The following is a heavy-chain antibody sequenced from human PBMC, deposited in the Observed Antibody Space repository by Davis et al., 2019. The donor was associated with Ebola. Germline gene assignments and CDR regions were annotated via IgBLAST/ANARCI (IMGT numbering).Heavy chain of an antibody. Sequence: SETLSLTCTVSGDSISGYYWSWIRQTPGKGLEWIGYIYYSGRAEYNPPLQSRVTISVDTSENRFSLKLTSVTPADTAVYYCARGGQGVGAGRWLDPWGQGTLVTVSS. CDR1: GDSISGYY. CDR3: ARGGQGVGAGRWLDP. CDR2: IYYSGRA. J-gene: IGHJ5*02. D-gene: IGHD2-15*01. V-gene: IGHV4-59*01.